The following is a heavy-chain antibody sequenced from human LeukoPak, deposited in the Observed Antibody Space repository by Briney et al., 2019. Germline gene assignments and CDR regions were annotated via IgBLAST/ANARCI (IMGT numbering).Heavy chain of an antibody. CDR3: AKGRTYYYDSSGPEDDAFDI. CDR2: VTYDGSNK. D-gene: IGHD3-22*01. CDR1: GITFRSNA. Sequence: GGSLRLSCAASGITFRSNAMHWVRQAPGKGLEWVAVVTYDGSNKYYADSVKGRFTISRDNSKNTLYLQMNSLRAEDTAVYYCAKGRTYYYDSSGPEDDAFDIWGQGTMVTVSS. V-gene: IGHV3-30-3*01. J-gene: IGHJ3*02.